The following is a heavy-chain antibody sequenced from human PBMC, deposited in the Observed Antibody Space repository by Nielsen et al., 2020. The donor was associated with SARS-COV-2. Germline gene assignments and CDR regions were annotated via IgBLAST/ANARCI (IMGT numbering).Heavy chain of an antibody. D-gene: IGHD3-3*01. J-gene: IGHJ4*02. Sequence: SETLSLTCTVSGGSISSGGYYWSWIRQPPGKGLEWIGEINHSGSTNYNPSLKSRVTISVDTSKNQFSLKLSSVTAADTAVYYCARGLQYYDFWSGRRKGSYCYFDYWGQGTLVTVSS. CDR1: GGSISSGGYY. V-gene: IGHV4-39*07. CDR3: ARGLQYYDFWSGRRKGSYCYFDY. CDR2: INHSGST.